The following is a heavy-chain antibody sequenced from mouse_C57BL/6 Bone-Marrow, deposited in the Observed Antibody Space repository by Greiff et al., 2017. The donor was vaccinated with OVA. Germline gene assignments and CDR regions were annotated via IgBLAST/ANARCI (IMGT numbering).Heavy chain of an antibody. V-gene: IGHV5-16*01. CDR1: GFPFSAYY. J-gene: IGHJ1*03. Sequence: EVKLLASEGGLVQPGSSMKLSCTSSGFPFSAYYMAWVRQVPEKGLEWVANIDYDGSSTYYLDSLKSRFIISRDNAKNILYLQMSSLKSEDTATYYCARDLWYFDVWGTGTTVTVSS. CDR2: IDYDGSST. CDR3: ARDLWYFDV.